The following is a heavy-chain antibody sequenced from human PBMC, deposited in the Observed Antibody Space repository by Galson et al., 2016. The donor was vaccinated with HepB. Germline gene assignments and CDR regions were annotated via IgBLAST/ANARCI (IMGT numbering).Heavy chain of an antibody. V-gene: IGHV3-72*01. CDR2: IRNRVSSFST. J-gene: IGHJ4*02. Sequence: SLRLSCAASGFSFSDHFMDWVRQAPGTGLEWVARIRNRVSSFSTDYAAAVRGRFIISRDDSKKSLSLQMNYLKTGYTAVYYCVRDSVYFYLDYWGQGTQVTVSS. CDR1: GFSFSDHF. D-gene: IGHD5/OR15-5a*01. CDR3: VRDSVYFYLDY.